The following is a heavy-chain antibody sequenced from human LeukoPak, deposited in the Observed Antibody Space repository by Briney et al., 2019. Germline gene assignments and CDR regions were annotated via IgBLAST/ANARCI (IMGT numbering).Heavy chain of an antibody. CDR2: INPNSGGT. CDR1: GYTFTGYY. D-gene: IGHD3-16*02. Sequence: ASVKVSCKASGYTFTGYYMHWVQQAPGQGLEWMGWINPNSGGTNYAQKFQGRVTMTRDTSISTAYMELSRLRSDDTAVYYCARVHLGELSLYYFDYWGQGTLVTVSS. J-gene: IGHJ4*02. CDR3: ARVHLGELSLYYFDY. V-gene: IGHV1-2*02.